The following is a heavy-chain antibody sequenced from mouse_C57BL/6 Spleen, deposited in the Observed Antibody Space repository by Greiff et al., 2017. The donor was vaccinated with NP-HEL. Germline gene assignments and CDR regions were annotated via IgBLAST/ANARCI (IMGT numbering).Heavy chain of an antibody. Sequence: VQGVESGAELVRPGTSVKVSCKASGYAFTNYLIEWVKQRPGQGLEWIGVINPGSGGTNYNEKVKGKATLTADKSSSTAYMQLSILTSEDSAVYFCARGDSSGYLDYWGQGTTLTVSS. J-gene: IGHJ2*01. D-gene: IGHD3-2*02. CDR3: ARGDSSGYLDY. CDR1: GYAFTNYL. V-gene: IGHV1-54*01. CDR2: INPGSGGT.